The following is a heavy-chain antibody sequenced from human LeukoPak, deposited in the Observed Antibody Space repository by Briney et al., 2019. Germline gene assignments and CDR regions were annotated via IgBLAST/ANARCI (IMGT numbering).Heavy chain of an antibody. V-gene: IGHV1-2*02. CDR1: GYTFTGYY. J-gene: IGHJ5*02. D-gene: IGHD2-2*02. CDR3: ARSDVRASIVHSHTFFDP. CDR2: INANTGDT. Sequence: VASVKVSCKASGYTFTGYYIHWVRQAPGQGPEWMGWINANTGDTDSAQKFQGRVTMTRDTSISTGYMELSRLGSDDTAVYYCARSDVRASIVHSHTFFDPRGQGTLVTVSS.